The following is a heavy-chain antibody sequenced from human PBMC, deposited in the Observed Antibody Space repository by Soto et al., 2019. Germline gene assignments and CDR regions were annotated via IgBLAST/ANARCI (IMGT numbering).Heavy chain of an antibody. J-gene: IGHJ6*02. CDR1: GDTLTELS. CDR2: FDPEYGET. Sequence: ASVKVSCKVSGDTLTELSMHWVRQAPGKGLEWMGGFDPEYGETIYAQRFQGRVTMTEDTSTDTASMELSSLRSEDTAVYYCATFLRFTAGYYYYALNVWGQGTTVTVSS. CDR3: ATFLRFTAGYYYYALNV. V-gene: IGHV1-24*01. D-gene: IGHD6-19*01.